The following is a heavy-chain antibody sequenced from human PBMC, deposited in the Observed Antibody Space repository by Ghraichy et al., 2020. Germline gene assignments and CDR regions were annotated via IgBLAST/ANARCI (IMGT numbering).Heavy chain of an antibody. CDR3: ARDGLDYGGNTLDY. CDR1: GFTFSSYG. Sequence: GGSLRLSCAASGFTFSSYGMHWVRQAPGKGLEWVAVIWYDGSNKYYADSVKGRFTISRDNSKNTLYLQMNSLRAEDTAVYYCARDGLDYGGNTLDYWGQGTLVTVSS. CDR2: IWYDGSNK. D-gene: IGHD4-23*01. V-gene: IGHV3-33*01. J-gene: IGHJ4*02.